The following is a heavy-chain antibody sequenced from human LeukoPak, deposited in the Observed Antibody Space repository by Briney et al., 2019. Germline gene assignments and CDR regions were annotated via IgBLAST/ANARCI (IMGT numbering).Heavy chain of an antibody. CDR1: AYSISSGYY. CDR3: AIHYTEDIVVGPAALPETRNNWFDP. V-gene: IGHV4-38-2*02. Sequence: SETLSLTCTVSAYSISSGYYWGWIRQPPGKGLEWIGSIYHSGRTYYNPSLKSRVTISVDTSKNQFSLKLRSVTAADTALYYCAIHYTEDIVVGPAALPETRNNWFDPWGQGTLVTVSS. D-gene: IGHD2-2*01. CDR2: IYHSGRT. J-gene: IGHJ5*02.